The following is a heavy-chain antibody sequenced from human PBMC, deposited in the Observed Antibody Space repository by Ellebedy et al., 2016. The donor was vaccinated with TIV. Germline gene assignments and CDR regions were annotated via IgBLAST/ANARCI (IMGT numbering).Heavy chain of an antibody. J-gene: IGHJ3*02. CDR3: ASHEGNAFDI. Sequence: GESLKISCKGSGYSFTTYWIGWVRQMPGKGLEWMGIIYPGDSDTKYSPSFQGQVIISADKSISTAYLQWSSLEASDTAMYYCASHEGNAFDIWGQGTMVTVSS. D-gene: IGHD3-10*01. V-gene: IGHV5-51*01. CDR1: GYSFTTYW. CDR2: IYPGDSDT.